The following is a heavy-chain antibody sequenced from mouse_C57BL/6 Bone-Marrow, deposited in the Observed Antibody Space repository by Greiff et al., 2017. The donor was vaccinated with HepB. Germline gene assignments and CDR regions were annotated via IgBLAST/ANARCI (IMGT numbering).Heavy chain of an antibody. Sequence: QVQLQQSGPELVKPGASVKISCKASGYAFSSSWMNWVKQRPGKGLEWIGRIYPGDGDTNYNGKFKGKATLTADKSSSTAYMQLSSLTSEDSAVYFCGLHYGSSRDYAMDYWGQGTSVTVSS. D-gene: IGHD1-1*01. CDR3: GLHYGSSRDYAMDY. CDR2: IYPGDGDT. V-gene: IGHV1-82*01. CDR1: GYAFSSSW. J-gene: IGHJ4*01.